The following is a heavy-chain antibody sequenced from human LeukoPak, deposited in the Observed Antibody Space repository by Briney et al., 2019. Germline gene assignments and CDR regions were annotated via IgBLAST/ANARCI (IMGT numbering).Heavy chain of an antibody. Sequence: SSEILSLTCTVSGGSINNYYWSWIRQPAGKGLEWIGRIYTRGSTNYNPSLKSRVTMSVDTSKNQFSLKLSSVTAADTAVYYCARGRYCSADICSGGDAFDIWGQGTMVSVSS. V-gene: IGHV4-4*07. D-gene: IGHD2-15*01. CDR3: ARGRYCSADICSGGDAFDI. J-gene: IGHJ3*02. CDR2: IYTRGST. CDR1: GGSINNYY.